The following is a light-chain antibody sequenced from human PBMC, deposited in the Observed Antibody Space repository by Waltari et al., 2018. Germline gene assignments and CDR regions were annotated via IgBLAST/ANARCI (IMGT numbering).Light chain of an antibody. CDR3: AIWYSSAWV. J-gene: IGLJ2*01. CDR1: SGINVGTYR. V-gene: IGLV5-39*01. CDR2: FQSDSDK. Sequence: QPVLTQPTSLSASPGASVRFPCTLHSGINVGTYRIYWYQQKPGSLPRYLLRFQSDSDKQQGSGVPSRFSGSKEPSTNAGLLLISGLQSEDEADYYCAIWYSSAWVFGGGTKLTVL.